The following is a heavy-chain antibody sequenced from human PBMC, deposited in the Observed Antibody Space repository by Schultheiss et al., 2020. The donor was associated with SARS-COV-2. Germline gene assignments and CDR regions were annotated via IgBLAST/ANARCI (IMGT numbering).Heavy chain of an antibody. V-gene: IGHV3-30*03. CDR1: GFTFSSYG. Sequence: GGSLRLSCAASGFTFSSYGMHWVRQAPGKGLEWVAVISYDGSNKYYVDSVKGRFTISRDNAKNSLYLQMNSLRADDTAVYYCARDQIPSIVVVPAAIQYYYYYGMDVWGQGTTVTVSS. CDR3: ARDQIPSIVVVPAAIQYYYYYGMDV. D-gene: IGHD2-2*01. J-gene: IGHJ6*02. CDR2: ISYDGSNK.